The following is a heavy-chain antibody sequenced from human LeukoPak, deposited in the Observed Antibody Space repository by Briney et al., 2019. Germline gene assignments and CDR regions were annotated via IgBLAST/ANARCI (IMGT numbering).Heavy chain of an antibody. CDR1: GGSISSYY. J-gene: IGHJ1*01. V-gene: IGHV4-59*08. D-gene: IGHD3-22*01. CDR3: ARLESYYYDSSRVEYFQH. CDR2: IYHSGST. Sequence: SETLSLTCTVSGGSISSYYWSWIRQPPGKGLEWIGYIYHSGSTYYNPSLKSRVTISVDTSKNQFSLKLSSVTAADTAVYYCARLESYYYDSSRVEYFQHWGQGTLVTVSS.